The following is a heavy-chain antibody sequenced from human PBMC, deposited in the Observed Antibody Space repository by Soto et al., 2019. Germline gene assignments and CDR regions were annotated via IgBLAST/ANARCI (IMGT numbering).Heavy chain of an antibody. Sequence: EVQLVESGGGLVQPGGSLRLSCAASGFTFNSHTMNWVRQAPGKGLEWLSYISDSSSTIYYADSVKDRFTISRDNAKNSLYLQMNSLRAEDTAVYYCTRELGYWSQGTLVTVSA. CDR3: TRELGY. J-gene: IGHJ4*02. CDR1: GFTFNSHT. CDR2: ISDSSSTI. V-gene: IGHV3-48*04.